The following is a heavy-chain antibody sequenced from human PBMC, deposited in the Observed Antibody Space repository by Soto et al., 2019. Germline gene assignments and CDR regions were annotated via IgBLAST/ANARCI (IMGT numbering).Heavy chain of an antibody. CDR2: INAGNGNT. J-gene: IGHJ4*02. Sequence: QVQLVQSGAEVKKPGASVKVSCKASGYTFTSYAMHWVRQAPGQRLEWMGWINAGNGNTKNSEKFQGRVTITRDTSASTADMELSNLRSEDTAVYYCARGPGGPDGPGDYWGQGTLVTVSS. CDR3: ARGPGGPDGPGDY. V-gene: IGHV1-3*01. CDR1: GYTFTSYA. D-gene: IGHD2-15*01.